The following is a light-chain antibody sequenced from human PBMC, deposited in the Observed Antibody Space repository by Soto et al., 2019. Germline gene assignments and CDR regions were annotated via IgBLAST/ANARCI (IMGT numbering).Light chain of an antibody. V-gene: IGLV2-14*01. Sequence: QSVLTQPASVSGSPGQSITISCTGTSSDVGGYNYVSWYQQHPGKAPKLMIYDVSNRPSGVSNRFSGSKSGNTASLTISGLQAVYGADYDCSSYRSSSIFLVVFGGGTKVTV. CDR3: SSYRSSSIFLVV. CDR1: SSDVGGYNY. CDR2: DVS. J-gene: IGLJ2*01.